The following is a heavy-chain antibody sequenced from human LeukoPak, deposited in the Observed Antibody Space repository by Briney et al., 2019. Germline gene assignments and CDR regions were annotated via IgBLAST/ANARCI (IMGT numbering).Heavy chain of an antibody. CDR3: ARAYYYYGSGSPNWFDP. D-gene: IGHD3-10*01. V-gene: IGHV4-31*03. Sequence: SETLSLTCTVSGGSISSGGYYWSWIRQHPGKGLEWIGYIYYSGSTYYNPSLKSRVTISVDRSKNQFSLKLSSVTAADTAVYYCARAYYYYGSGSPNWFDPWGQGTLVTVSS. CDR1: GGSISSGGYY. J-gene: IGHJ5*02. CDR2: IYYSGST.